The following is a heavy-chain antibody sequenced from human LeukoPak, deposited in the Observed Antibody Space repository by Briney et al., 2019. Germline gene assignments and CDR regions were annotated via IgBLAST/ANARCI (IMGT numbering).Heavy chain of an antibody. V-gene: IGHV4-39*01. CDR3: ARLWKGSQLDDAFDI. Sequence: SETLSLTCTVSGASISSSSLYWGWIRQPPGKGLESIGSIFYSGSTSYNPSLKSRVTISVDTSKNQFSLKLSSVTAADTAVYYCARLWKGSQLDDAFDIWGQGTMVTVSS. J-gene: IGHJ3*02. D-gene: IGHD6-6*01. CDR1: GASISSSSLY. CDR2: IFYSGST.